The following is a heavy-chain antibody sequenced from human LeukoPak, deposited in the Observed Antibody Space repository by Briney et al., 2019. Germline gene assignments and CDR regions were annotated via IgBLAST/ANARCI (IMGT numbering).Heavy chain of an antibody. CDR2: IKQDGSEK. Sequence: GGSLRLSCAASGFTFSSYWMSWVRQAPGKGLEWVANIKQDGSEKYYVDSVKGRFTISRDNAKNSLYLQMNSLRAEDTAVYYCATYSSLNAREFQYWGQGTLVTVSS. CDR1: GFTFSSYW. D-gene: IGHD3-22*01. J-gene: IGHJ1*01. CDR3: ATYSSLNAREFQY. V-gene: IGHV3-7*01.